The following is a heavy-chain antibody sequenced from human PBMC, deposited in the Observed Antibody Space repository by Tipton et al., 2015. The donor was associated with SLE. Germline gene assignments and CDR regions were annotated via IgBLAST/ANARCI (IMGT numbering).Heavy chain of an antibody. D-gene: IGHD4-11*01. CDR3: ARPGSNYVLDY. J-gene: IGHJ4*02. CDR2: IYTSGST. CDR1: GGSISSGSYY. V-gene: IGHV4-61*09. Sequence: TLSLTCTVSGGSISSGSYYWSWIRQPAGKGLEWIGHIYTSGSTNYKPSLKSRGTISVDTSKNQFSLKLSSVTAADTAVYFCARPGSNYVLDYWGQGTLVTVSS.